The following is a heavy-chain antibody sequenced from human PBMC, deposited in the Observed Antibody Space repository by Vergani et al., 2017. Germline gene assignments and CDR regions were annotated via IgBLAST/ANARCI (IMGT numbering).Heavy chain of an antibody. D-gene: IGHD3-22*01. Sequence: QVQLQESGPGLVKPSQTLSLTCTVSGGSISSGSYYWSWIRQPAGKGLEWIGRIYTSGSTNYNPSLKSRVTMSVDTTKNQFSLKLKSVTAADTAVYYCARCFRDEGMIYGGTVENWFDPWGQGTLVTVSS. CDR2: IYTSGST. CDR1: GGSISSGSYY. V-gene: IGHV4-61*02. CDR3: ARCFRDEGMIYGGTVENWFDP. J-gene: IGHJ5*02.